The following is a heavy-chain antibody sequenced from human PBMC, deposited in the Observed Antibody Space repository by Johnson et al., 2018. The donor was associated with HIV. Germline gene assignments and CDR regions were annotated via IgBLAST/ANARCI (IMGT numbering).Heavy chain of an antibody. CDR3: ASLPWGFYTFDI. J-gene: IGHJ3*02. CDR2: IKQDGSEK. D-gene: IGHD2-2*02. V-gene: IGHV3-7*03. CDR1: GFTFSSYW. Sequence: VQLVESVGGLVRPGGSLRLSCAASGFTFSSYWMRWVRQAPGKGLEWVANIKQDGSEKYSVDSVKGRFAISRDNANNSLYLQMNSLRAEDTAVYYCASLPWGFYTFDIWGQGTMVTVSS.